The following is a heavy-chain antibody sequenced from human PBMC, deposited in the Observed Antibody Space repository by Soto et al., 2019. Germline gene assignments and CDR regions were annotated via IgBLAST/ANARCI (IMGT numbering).Heavy chain of an antibody. CDR2: INSRTGVT. CDR1: GYTFTGYY. D-gene: IGHD4-17*01. Sequence: QVQLVQSGTEVKMPGASVKVSCKASGYTFTGYYMHWVRQVPGQGLEWMGWINSRTGVTNYAQKFQGWVTMTRDTSISTAYMEVSRLKSDDTAVYYCVRDGGEYGDYDYWGQGTLVTVSS. J-gene: IGHJ4*02. V-gene: IGHV1-2*04. CDR3: VRDGGEYGDYDY.